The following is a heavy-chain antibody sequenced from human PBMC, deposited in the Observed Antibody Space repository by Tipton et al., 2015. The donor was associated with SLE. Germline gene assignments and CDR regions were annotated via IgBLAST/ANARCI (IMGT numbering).Heavy chain of an antibody. CDR2: VYHSGST. Sequence: PGLVKPSETLSLTCAVSGYSISSGYFWGWIRQPPGKGLEWIGSVYHSGSTDDSPSLKSRVAISVDTSRNQFSLNLSSVTAADTAVYYCARYSSGWPFDYWGQGTLVTVSS. D-gene: IGHD6-25*01. CDR3: ARYSSGWPFDY. CDR1: GYSISSGYF. V-gene: IGHV4-38-2*01. J-gene: IGHJ4*02.